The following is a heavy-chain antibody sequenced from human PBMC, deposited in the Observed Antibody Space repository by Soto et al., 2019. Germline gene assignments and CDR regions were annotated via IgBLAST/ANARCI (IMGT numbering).Heavy chain of an antibody. D-gene: IGHD6-19*01. J-gene: IGHJ4*02. Sequence: QVQLVQSGAEVKKRGASVKVSCKASGYMFNSYGMSWLRQAPGQVLEWIGWISGYNGKTDLAQKCQGRVTMTTEASTSTVYMELTSLRFDDTALYYCARDETYTAGWYFEHWGQGTLVTVPS. V-gene: IGHV1-18*01. CDR1: GYMFNSYG. CDR2: ISGYNGKT. CDR3: ARDETYTAGWYFEH.